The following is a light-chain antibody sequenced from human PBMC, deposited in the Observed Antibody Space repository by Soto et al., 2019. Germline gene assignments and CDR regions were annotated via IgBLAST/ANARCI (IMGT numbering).Light chain of an antibody. Sequence: EIVMTQSPATLSVSPGERATLSCRASQSVSSNLAWYQQKPGQAPRLLIYGASTRATDIVARISGSGSGTEFTLTISSLQSEDFAVYYCQQYNKWPLTFGGGTKVEIK. V-gene: IGKV3-15*01. CDR2: GAS. CDR1: QSVSSN. CDR3: QQYNKWPLT. J-gene: IGKJ4*01.